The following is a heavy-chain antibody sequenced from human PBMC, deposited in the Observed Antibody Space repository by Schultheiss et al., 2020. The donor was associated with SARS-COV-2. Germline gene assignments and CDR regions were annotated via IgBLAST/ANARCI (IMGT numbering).Heavy chain of an antibody. V-gene: IGHV3-23*01. CDR2: VSWNGSRT. CDR1: GFTFSSYW. J-gene: IGHJ3*02. Sequence: GESLKISCAASGFTFSSYWMSWVRQAPGKGLEWVSGVSWNGSRTHYADSVKGRFNISRDNSKNTLYLEMHNLRAEDTAVYYCAKVGVITIFGVPKYDAVDIWGQGTMVTVSS. CDR3: AKVGVITIFGVPKYDAVDI. D-gene: IGHD3-3*01.